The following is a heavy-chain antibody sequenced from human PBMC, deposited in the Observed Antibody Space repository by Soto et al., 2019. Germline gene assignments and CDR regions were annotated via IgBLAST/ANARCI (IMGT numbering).Heavy chain of an antibody. J-gene: IGHJ4*02. CDR2: IIPIFGTA. V-gene: IGHV1-69*13. D-gene: IGHD6-6*01. Sequence: ASVKVSCKASGGTFSSYAISWVRQAPGQGLEWMGVIIPIFGTANYAQTFQGRVTITADESTSTAYMELSSLRSEDTAAYYCALIAALAAAAPFDXWGQGTLVTVSX. CDR3: ALIAALAAAAPFDX. CDR1: GGTFSSYA.